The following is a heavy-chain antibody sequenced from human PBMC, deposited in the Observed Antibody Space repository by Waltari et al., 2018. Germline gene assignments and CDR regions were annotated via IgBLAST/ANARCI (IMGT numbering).Heavy chain of an antibody. J-gene: IGHJ4*02. CDR2: IYTSGST. D-gene: IGHD3-22*01. Sequence: VQLPESGPGLVNPSLTLSLTCTVSGGSISSGSYYRIWIRQPAGKGLEWIGYIYTSGSTNYNPSLKSRVTISVDTSKNQFSLKLSTVTAADTAVYYCARGDSSGYHGGQGTLVTVSS. CDR3: ARGDSSGYH. V-gene: IGHV4-61*09. CDR1: GGSISSGSYY.